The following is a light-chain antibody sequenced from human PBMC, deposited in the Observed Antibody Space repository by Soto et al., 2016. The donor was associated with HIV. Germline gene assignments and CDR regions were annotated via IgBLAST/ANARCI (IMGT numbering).Light chain of an antibody. CDR3: QKXNSAPFT. CDR1: QGISHY. J-gene: IGKJ3*01. CDR2: TAS. Sequence: DIQMTQSPSSLSASVGDRVTITCRASQGISHYLAWYQQKPGKVPKLLIYTASTLLSGVPSRFSGSGSGTDFTLTISSLQPEDVATYYCQKXNSAPFTFGPGTK. V-gene: IGKV1-27*01.